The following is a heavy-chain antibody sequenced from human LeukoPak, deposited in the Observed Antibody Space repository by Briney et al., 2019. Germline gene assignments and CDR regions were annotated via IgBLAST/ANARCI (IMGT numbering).Heavy chain of an antibody. Sequence: GGSLRLSCAASGFTFSSYAMHWVPQAPGKGLEWVAVISYDGSNKYYADSVKGRFTISRDNSKNTLYLQMNSLRAEDTAVYYCARSYGDYVGGPYYYGMDVWGQGTTVTVSS. D-gene: IGHD4-17*01. J-gene: IGHJ6*02. CDR2: ISYDGSNK. CDR3: ARSYGDYVGGPYYYGMDV. V-gene: IGHV3-30-3*01. CDR1: GFTFSSYA.